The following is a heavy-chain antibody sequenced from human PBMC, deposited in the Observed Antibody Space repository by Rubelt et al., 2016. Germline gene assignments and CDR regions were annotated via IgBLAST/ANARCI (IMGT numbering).Heavy chain of an antibody. D-gene: IGHD6-19*01. J-gene: IGHJ4*02. CDR1: GGTFSSYA. Sequence: SGAEVKKPGSSVKVSCKASGGTFSSYAISWVRQAPGQGLEWMGRIIPILGIANYAQKFQGRVTMTRNTSISTAYMELSSLRSEDTAVYYCARGETRAVDPDPGDYWGQGTLVTVSS. CDR3: ARGETRAVDPDPGDY. V-gene: IGHV1-69*04. CDR2: IIPILGIA.